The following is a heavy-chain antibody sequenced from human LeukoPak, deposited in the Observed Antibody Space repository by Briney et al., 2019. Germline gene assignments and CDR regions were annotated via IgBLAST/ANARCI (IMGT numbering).Heavy chain of an antibody. Sequence: PSETLSLTCTVSGGSIRSYYWSWIRQPAGKGLEWIGYIYYSGSTNYNPSLKSRVTISVDTSKNQFSLKLSSVTAADTAVYYCARGEYYYGSGSWGQGTLVTVSS. CDR1: GGSIRSYY. CDR3: ARGEYYYGSGS. J-gene: IGHJ4*02. D-gene: IGHD3-10*01. CDR2: IYYSGST. V-gene: IGHV4-59*01.